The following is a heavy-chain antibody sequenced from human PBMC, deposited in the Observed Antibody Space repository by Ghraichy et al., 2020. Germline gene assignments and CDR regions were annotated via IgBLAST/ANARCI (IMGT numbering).Heavy chain of an antibody. V-gene: IGHV4-31*03. CDR2: IYYSGST. J-gene: IGHJ6*03. Sequence: SETLSLTCTVSGGSISSGGYYWSWIRQHPGKGLEWIGYIYYSGSTYYNPSLKSRVTISVDTSKNQFSLKLSSVTAADTAVYYCAREDSSSWYRGIYYYYYMDVWGKGTTVTVSS. CDR1: GGSISSGGYY. CDR3: AREDSSSWYRGIYYYYYMDV. D-gene: IGHD6-13*01.